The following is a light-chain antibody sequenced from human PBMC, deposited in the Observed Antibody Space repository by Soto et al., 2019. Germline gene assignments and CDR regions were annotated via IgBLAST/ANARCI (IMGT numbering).Light chain of an antibody. CDR2: INSDGSH. CDR3: QALDAGVV. J-gene: IGLJ2*01. Sequence: QLVLSQSPSASASLGASVKLTCTLTPGHSTYAIAWYQQRPGQGPTFLMKINSDGSHTKGAGIPDRFSGSSSGAERYLTISNLQSEDEADYYCQALDAGVVFGGGTKLTVL. V-gene: IGLV4-69*01. CDR1: PGHSTYA.